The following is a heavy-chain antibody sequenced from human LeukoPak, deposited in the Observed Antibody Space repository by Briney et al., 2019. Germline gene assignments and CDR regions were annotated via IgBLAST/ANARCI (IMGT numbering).Heavy chain of an antibody. D-gene: IGHD3-10*01. CDR2: ISAYNGNT. Sequence: ASVKVSCKASGYTFTSYDISWVRQAPGQGLEWMGWISAYNGNTNYAQKLQGRVTMTTDTSTSTAYMELRSLRSDDTAVYYCARLWFGELFWHAFDIWGQGTMVTVSS. CDR3: ARLWFGELFWHAFDI. V-gene: IGHV1-18*04. J-gene: IGHJ3*02. CDR1: GYTFTSYD.